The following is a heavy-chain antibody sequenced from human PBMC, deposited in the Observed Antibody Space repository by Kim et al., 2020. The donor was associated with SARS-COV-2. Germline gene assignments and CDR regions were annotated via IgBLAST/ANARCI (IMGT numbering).Heavy chain of an antibody. CDR3: ARDPGYSYGTGTFDY. CDR2: IWYDGSNK. CDR1: GFTFSSYG. D-gene: IGHD5-18*01. V-gene: IGHV3-33*01. J-gene: IGHJ4*02. Sequence: GGSLRLSCAASGFTFSSYGMHWVRQAPGKGLEWVAVIWYDGSNKYYADSVKGRFTISRDNSKNTLYLQMNSLRAEDTAVYYCARDPGYSYGTGTFDYWGQGTLVTVSS.